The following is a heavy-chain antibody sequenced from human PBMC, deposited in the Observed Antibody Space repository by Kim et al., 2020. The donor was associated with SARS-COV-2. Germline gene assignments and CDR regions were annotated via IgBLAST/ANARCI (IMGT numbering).Heavy chain of an antibody. V-gene: IGHV1-18*01. J-gene: IGHJ3*02. D-gene: IGHD3-16*01. CDR2: ISAYNGNT. CDR1: GYTLSSYG. Sequence: ASVKVSCKASGYTLSSYGISWVRQAPGQGLEWMGGISAYNGNTRYAQKFQGRVTMTTDTSTSTAYMELRSLRSDDTAVYYCARDDRGILIAFDIWGQGTMVTVSS. CDR3: ARDDRGILIAFDI.